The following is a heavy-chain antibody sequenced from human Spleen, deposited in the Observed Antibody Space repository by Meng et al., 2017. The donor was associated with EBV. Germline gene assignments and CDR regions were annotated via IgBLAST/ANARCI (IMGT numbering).Heavy chain of an antibody. CDR3: NSGSHSPLDY. Sequence: VRLLGSGGGLVQPGGSLRLSCAASGFTFSSYAMSWVRQAPGKGLEWVSGISASSVDTYYADSVKGRFTISRDNSKNTVTLQMNTLRAEDTAIYYCNSGSHSPLDYWGQGALVTVSS. V-gene: IGHV3-23*01. J-gene: IGHJ4*02. CDR1: GFTFSSYA. CDR2: ISASSVDT. D-gene: IGHD1-26*01.